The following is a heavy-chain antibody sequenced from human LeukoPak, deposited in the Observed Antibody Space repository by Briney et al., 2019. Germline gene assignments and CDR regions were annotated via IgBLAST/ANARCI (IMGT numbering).Heavy chain of an antibody. CDR2: MNPNSGNT. J-gene: IGHJ3*01. Sequence: ASVKVSCKASGYTFTSYDINWVRQATGQGPEWMGWMNPNSGNTGYAQKFQGRVTMTRNTSISTAYMELSSLRSEDTAVYYCARMYSSGWPLECLDVWGQGTMVTVSS. CDR3: ARMYSSGWPLECLDV. CDR1: GYTFTSYD. D-gene: IGHD6-19*01. V-gene: IGHV1-8*01.